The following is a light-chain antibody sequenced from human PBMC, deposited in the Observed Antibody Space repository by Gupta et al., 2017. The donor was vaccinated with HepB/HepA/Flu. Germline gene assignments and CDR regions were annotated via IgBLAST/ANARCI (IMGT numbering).Light chain of an antibody. CDR1: QSLLQSNGYNS. V-gene: IGKV2-28*01. CDR2: LGS. J-gene: IGKJ4*01. Sequence: DIVMTQSPLSLLVIPGEPASISCRSSQSLLQSNGYNSLDWYLQKPGQSPQLLIYLGSNRASGVPDRFSGSGSGTDFTLKISRVEAEDVGVYYCMQTLQTPSFGGGTKVEIK. CDR3: MQTLQTPS.